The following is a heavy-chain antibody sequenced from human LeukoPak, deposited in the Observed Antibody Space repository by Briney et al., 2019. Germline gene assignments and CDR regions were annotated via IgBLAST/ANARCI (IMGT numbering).Heavy chain of an antibody. V-gene: IGHV3-23*01. CDR2: IGGRGGGI. CDR3: ARDLKYYFDTSGYPGYFFDY. J-gene: IGHJ4*02. CDR1: GFTFSNFA. D-gene: IGHD2/OR15-2a*01. Sequence: GGSLRLSCAASGFTFSNFAMSWVRQAPGKGLEWVSAIGGRGGGIFYADSVKGRFTISRDNSKTTLHLQMNSLRAEDTAVYYCARDLKYYFDTSGYPGYFFDYWGRGTLVTVSS.